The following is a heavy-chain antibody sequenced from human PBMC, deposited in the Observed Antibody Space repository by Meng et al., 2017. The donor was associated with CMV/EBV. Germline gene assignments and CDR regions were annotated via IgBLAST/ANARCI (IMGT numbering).Heavy chain of an antibody. D-gene: IGHD1-26*01. CDR1: GYTFTSYD. CDR2: MNPNSGNT. V-gene: IGHV1-8*03. Sequence: SGYTFTSYDINWVRQATGQGLEWMGWMNPNSGNTGYAQKFQGRVTITRNTSISTAYMELSSLRSEDTAVYYCARHSGSYGDPDFDYWGQGTLVTVSS. J-gene: IGHJ4*02. CDR3: ARHSGSYGDPDFDY.